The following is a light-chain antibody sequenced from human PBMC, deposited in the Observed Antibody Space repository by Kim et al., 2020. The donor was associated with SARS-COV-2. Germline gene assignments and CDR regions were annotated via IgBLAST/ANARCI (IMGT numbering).Light chain of an antibody. Sequence: AAVGDRVTITCRASQGISNSLAWYQQKPGKVPKVLIYSASALQSGVPSRFSGSGSGTDFTLTISSLQPEDVATYYCQKYNAAPWTFGQGTKVDIK. CDR1: QGISNS. J-gene: IGKJ1*01. CDR2: SAS. V-gene: IGKV1-27*01. CDR3: QKYNAAPWT.